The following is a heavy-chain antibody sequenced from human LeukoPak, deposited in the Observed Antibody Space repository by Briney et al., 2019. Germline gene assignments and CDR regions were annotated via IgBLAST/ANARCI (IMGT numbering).Heavy chain of an antibody. J-gene: IGHJ4*02. CDR1: GYTFTSYY. D-gene: IGHD6-13*01. Sequence: ASVKVSCKASGYTFTSYYMHWVRQAPGQGLEWMGIINPSGGSTSYAQKFQGRVTITADESTSTAYMELSSLRSEDTAVYYCARFVYSSSWYFDYWGQGTLVTVSS. CDR2: INPSGGST. V-gene: IGHV1-46*01. CDR3: ARFVYSSSWYFDY.